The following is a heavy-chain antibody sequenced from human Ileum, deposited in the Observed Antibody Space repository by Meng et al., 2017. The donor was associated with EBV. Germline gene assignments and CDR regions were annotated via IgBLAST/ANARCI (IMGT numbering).Heavy chain of an antibody. Sequence: PLQESGPGLVKPSGTLALTCSGSGGSVSSGGYDWSWIRQHPGKGLEWIGYIYNSGSTNYNPSLKSRVTISVDTSKNQFSLKLSSVTAADTAVYYCARDGYSSGSDWGQGTLVTVSS. D-gene: IGHD6-19*01. CDR3: ARDGYSSGSD. CDR2: IYNSGST. J-gene: IGHJ4*02. V-gene: IGHV4-61*08. CDR1: GGSVSSGGYD.